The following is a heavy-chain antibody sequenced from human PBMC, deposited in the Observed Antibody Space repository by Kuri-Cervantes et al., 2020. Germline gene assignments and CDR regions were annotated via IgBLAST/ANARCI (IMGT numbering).Heavy chain of an antibody. CDR2: IYYGGGT. CDR1: GGSVSSDSYY. V-gene: IGHV4-61*01. J-gene: IGHJ4*02. D-gene: IGHD1-26*01. CDR3: ARGTHGATALDY. Sequence: SETLSLTCTVSGGSVSSDSYYWSWIRQPPEKGLEWIGSIYYGGGTNYNPSLKSRVTISVDTSKNQFSLKLSSVTAADTAVYYCARGTHGATALDYWGQGTLVTVSS.